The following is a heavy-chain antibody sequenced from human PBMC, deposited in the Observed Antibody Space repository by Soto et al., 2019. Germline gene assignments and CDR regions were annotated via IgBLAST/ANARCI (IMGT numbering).Heavy chain of an antibody. CDR1: GFPFSSTD. Sequence: GGSLRLSCAASGFPFSSTDMTWVRQAPGKGLEWVSTIDGSGGTTYYADSVKGRFTISRDNSINTVFLQMNSLRADDTALYFCSKNSGWFNTWGQGALVTVSS. D-gene: IGHD3-10*01. CDR3: SKNSGWFNT. CDR2: IDGSGGTT. V-gene: IGHV3-23*01. J-gene: IGHJ5*02.